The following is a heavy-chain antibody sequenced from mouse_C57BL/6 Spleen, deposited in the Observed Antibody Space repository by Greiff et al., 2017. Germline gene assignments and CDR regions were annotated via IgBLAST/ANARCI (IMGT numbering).Heavy chain of an antibody. D-gene: IGHD2-1*01. J-gene: IGHJ4*01. CDR3: ARRGYYGNYSYAMDY. Sequence: VQLQQSGAELARPGASVKLSCKASGYTFTSYGISWVKQRTGQGLEWIGEIYPRSGNTYYNEKFKGKATLTADKSSSTAYMELRSLTSEDSAVYFCARRGYYGNYSYAMDYWGQGTSVTVSS. CDR1: GYTFTSYG. V-gene: IGHV1-81*01. CDR2: IYPRSGNT.